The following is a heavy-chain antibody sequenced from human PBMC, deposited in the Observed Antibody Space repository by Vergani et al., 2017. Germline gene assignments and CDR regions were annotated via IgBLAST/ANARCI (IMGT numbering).Heavy chain of an antibody. CDR2: IGLSGEAT. CDR3: VRDVRVSRT. J-gene: IGHJ3*01. CDR1: GFTFSGSV. V-gene: IGHV3-23*01. Sequence: EVQLLESGGGLGQPGGSLRLSCAASGFTFSGSVMTWVRQAPGKGLEWVSTIGLSGEATHYADFVKGRFTISRDNAKNSLYLDMSSLRAEDTAVYYCVRDVRVSRTWGQGTLVAVSS.